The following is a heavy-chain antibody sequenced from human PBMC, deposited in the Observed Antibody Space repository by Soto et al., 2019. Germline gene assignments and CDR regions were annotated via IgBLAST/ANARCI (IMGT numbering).Heavy chain of an antibody. CDR1: GFTFSSYS. CDR3: VTQNWFDP. J-gene: IGHJ5*02. V-gene: IGHV3-21*01. Sequence: EVQLVESGGGLVKPGGSLRLSCAASGFTFSSYSMIWVRQVPGKGLEWVSLISRSSTYIYYADSVKGRFTISRDNSKNTLYLQMISLRAEDTAVYYCVTQNWFDPWGQGTLVTVSS. CDR2: ISRSSTYI.